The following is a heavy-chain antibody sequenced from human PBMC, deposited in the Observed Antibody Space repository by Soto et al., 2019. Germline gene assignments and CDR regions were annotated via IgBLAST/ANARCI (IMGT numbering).Heavy chain of an antibody. V-gene: IGHV3-23*01. CDR2: ISGSGGST. CDR1: GFTFSSYA. D-gene: IGHD6-6*01. CDR3: AKSHSYSSSSNFDY. Sequence: LRLSCAASGFTFSSYAMSWVRQAPGKGLEWVSAISGSGGSTYYADSVKGRFTISRDNSKNTLYLQMNSLRAEDTAVYYCAKSHSYSSSSNFDYWGQGTLVTVSS. J-gene: IGHJ4*02.